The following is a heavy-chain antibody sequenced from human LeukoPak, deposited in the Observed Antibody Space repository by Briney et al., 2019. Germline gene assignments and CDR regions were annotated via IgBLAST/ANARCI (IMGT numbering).Heavy chain of an antibody. V-gene: IGHV1-8*01. CDR3: ASMSYDSSGYYSLAFDY. Sequence: VASVKVSCKASGYTFTSYDINWVRQATGQGLEWMGWMNPNSGNTGYAQKFQGRVTMTRNTSISTAYMELSSLRSEDTAVYYCASMSYDSSGYYSLAFDYWGPGTLVTVSS. J-gene: IGHJ4*02. D-gene: IGHD3-22*01. CDR1: GYTFTSYD. CDR2: MNPNSGNT.